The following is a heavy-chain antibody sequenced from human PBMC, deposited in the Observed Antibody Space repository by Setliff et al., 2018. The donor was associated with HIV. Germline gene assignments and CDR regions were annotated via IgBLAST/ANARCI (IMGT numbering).Heavy chain of an antibody. CDR3: ARQMPIPGIAITPVDY. V-gene: IGHV4-59*08. D-gene: IGHD1-26*01. CDR2: VFYTGFA. Sequence: SETLSLTCTVSGDSIRGYYWSWIRQPPGKGLEWMGYVFYTGFAAYNPSLKIRLTISVDTSKSHFSLTLTSVTAADTAVYYCARQMPIPGIAITPVDYWGQGALVTVSS. CDR1: GDSIRGYY. J-gene: IGHJ4*02.